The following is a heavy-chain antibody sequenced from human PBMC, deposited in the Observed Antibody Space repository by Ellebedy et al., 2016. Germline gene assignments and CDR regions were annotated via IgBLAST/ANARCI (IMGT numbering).Heavy chain of an antibody. CDR2: IRSKAYGGTT. J-gene: IGHJ4*02. CDR1: GFTFGDYA. D-gene: IGHD3-3*01. V-gene: IGHV3-49*03. Sequence: GESLKISXTASGFTFGDYAMSWFRQAPGKGLEWVGFIRSKAYGGTTEYAASVKGRFTISRDDSKSIAYLQMNSLKTEDTAVYYCTRVGLFWSGYGNDYWGQGTLVTVSS. CDR3: TRVGLFWSGYGNDY.